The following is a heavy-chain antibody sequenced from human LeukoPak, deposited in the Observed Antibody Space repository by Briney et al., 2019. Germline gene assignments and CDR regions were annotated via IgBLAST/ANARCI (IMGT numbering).Heavy chain of an antibody. V-gene: IGHV3-11*04. CDR2: ISSSGSTI. J-gene: IGHJ5*02. CDR3: ARDAVLRYFDWLVPWFDP. Sequence: PGGSLRLSCAAPGFTFSDYYMSWIRQAPGKGLEWASYISSSGSTIYYADSVKGRFTISRDNAKNSLYLQMNSLRAEDTAVYYCARDAVLRYFDWLVPWFDPWGQGTLVTVSS. D-gene: IGHD3-9*01. CDR1: GFTFSDYY.